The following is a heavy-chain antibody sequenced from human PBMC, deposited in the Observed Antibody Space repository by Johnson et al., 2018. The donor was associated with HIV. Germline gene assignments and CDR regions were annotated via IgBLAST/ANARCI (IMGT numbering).Heavy chain of an antibody. Sequence: EVQLLESGGGVVRPGGSLRLSCAASGFTFDDYGMSWVRQAPGKGLEWVSGINWNGGSTGYADSVKGRFTISRDNAKNSLYLQMNSLRAEDTAVYYCASHLSYYDFWSGYYRGGDAFDIWCQGTMVTVSS. CDR1: GFTFDDYG. CDR2: INWNGGST. V-gene: IGHV3-20*04. D-gene: IGHD3-3*01. J-gene: IGHJ3*02. CDR3: ASHLSYYDFWSGYYRGGDAFDI.